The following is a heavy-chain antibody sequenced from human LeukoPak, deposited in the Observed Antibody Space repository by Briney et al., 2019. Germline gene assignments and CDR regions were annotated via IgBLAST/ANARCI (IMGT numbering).Heavy chain of an antibody. Sequence: VKVSCKASGYAFSSYGISWVRQAPGQGLVWMGWISADNGNTSYALKGRVTMTTDTSTSTAYMELRSLRSDDTAVYYCARDGGSSWSYNFDYWGQGTQVTVSS. CDR3: ARDGGSSWSYNFDY. V-gene: IGHV1-18*01. CDR2: ISADNGNT. CDR1: GYAFSSYG. J-gene: IGHJ4*02. D-gene: IGHD6-13*01.